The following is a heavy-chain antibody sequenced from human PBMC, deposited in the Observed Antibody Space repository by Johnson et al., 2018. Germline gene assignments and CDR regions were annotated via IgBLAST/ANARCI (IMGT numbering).Heavy chain of an antibody. J-gene: IGHJ3*01. V-gene: IGHV3-23*01. CDR3: AKSGYNYGNPNFWNAFDV. Sequence: VQLQESGGGLVQPGGSLRLSCAASGLTFSNYDMSWVRQAPGQGLEWVSRISDGGRSTDYADSVRGRLTIHRDNSKNTLKLQITSLRAEDTAVYYCAKSGYNYGNPNFWNAFDVWGQGTMVIASS. CDR1: GLTFSNYD. CDR2: ISDGGRST. D-gene: IGHD5-18*01.